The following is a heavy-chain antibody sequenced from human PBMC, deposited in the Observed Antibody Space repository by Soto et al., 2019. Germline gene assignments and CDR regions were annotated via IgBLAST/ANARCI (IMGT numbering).Heavy chain of an antibody. CDR2: IKQDGSKK. CDR3: ASYLGGWREYYYDFWSGSSTHYGMDV. CDR1: GFTFSSYW. D-gene: IGHD3-3*01. J-gene: IGHJ6*02. V-gene: IGHV3-7*01. Sequence: PGGSLRLSCAASGFTFSSYWMRWVRQAPGKGLEWVANIKQDGSKKYYVDSVKGRFTISRDNSKNSLYLQMNSLRAEDTAVYYCASYLGGWREYYYDFWSGSSTHYGMDVWGQGTTVTVSS.